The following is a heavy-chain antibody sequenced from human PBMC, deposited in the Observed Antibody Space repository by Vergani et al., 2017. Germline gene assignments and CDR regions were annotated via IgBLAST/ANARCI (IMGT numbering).Heavy chain of an antibody. J-gene: IGHJ6*02. D-gene: IGHD1-26*01. CDR3: ARRDPDSGSPTRYYYYGMDV. CDR1: GGTFSSYA. Sequence: QVQLVQSGAEVKKPGSSVKVSCKASGGTFSSYAISWVRQAPGQGLEWMGRIIPIFGTANYAQKFQGRVTITADESTSTAYMELSSLRSEDTAVYYCARRDPDSGSPTRYYYYGMDVWGQGTTVTVSS. V-gene: IGHV1-69*18. CDR2: IIPIFGTA.